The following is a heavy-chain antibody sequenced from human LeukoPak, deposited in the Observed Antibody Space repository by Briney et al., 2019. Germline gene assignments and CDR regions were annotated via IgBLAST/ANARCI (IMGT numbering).Heavy chain of an antibody. CDR2: IYYSGST. Sequence: SETLSLTCTVSGGSISSYYWSWIRQPPGKGLEWIGYIYYSGSTNYNPSLKSRVTISVDTSKNQFSLKLSSVTAADTAVYYCACFSSSWYPYDYGMDVWGQGTTVTVSS. CDR3: ACFSSSWYPYDYGMDV. CDR1: GGSISSYY. V-gene: IGHV4-59*01. D-gene: IGHD6-13*01. J-gene: IGHJ6*02.